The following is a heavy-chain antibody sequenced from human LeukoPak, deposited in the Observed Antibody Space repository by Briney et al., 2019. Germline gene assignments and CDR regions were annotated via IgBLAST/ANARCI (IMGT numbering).Heavy chain of an antibody. CDR1: GFTFSHFF. CDR2: IGSGGSPI. J-gene: IGHJ4*02. V-gene: IGHV3-11*01. D-gene: IGHD5-18*01. CDR3: VTDLSGYSYEHRSDY. Sequence: GGSLRLSCAASGFTFSHFFMNWIRQAPGKGPECVSYIGSGGSPIYYADSVKGRFTISRDDAKNSLYLQMSSLRPEDTAVYFCVTDLSGYSYEHRSDYWGQGTLVTVSS.